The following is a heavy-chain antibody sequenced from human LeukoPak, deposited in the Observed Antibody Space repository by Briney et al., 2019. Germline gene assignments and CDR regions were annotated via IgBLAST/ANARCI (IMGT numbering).Heavy chain of an antibody. Sequence: SETLSLTCTVSGGSISSYYWGWIRQPAGKGLAWIGRIYTSGSTNYNPSLKSRVTMSVDTSKNQFSLKLSSVTAADTAVYYCARDSWYYYDSSGYNWFDPWGQGTLVTVSS. D-gene: IGHD3-22*01. V-gene: IGHV4-4*07. J-gene: IGHJ5*02. CDR3: ARDSWYYYDSSGYNWFDP. CDR2: IYTSGST. CDR1: GGSISSYY.